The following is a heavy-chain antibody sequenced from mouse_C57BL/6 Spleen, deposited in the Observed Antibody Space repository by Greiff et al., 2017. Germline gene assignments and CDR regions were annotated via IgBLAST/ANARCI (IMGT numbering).Heavy chain of an antibody. Sequence: QVQLQQPGAELVKPGASVKLSCKASGYTFTSYWMHWVKQRPGQGLEWIGMIHPNSGSTNYNEKFKSKATLTVDKSSSTAYMQLSSLTSEDSAVYYGARHYYGSSYGAMDYWGQGTSVTVSS. CDR3: ARHYYGSSYGAMDY. D-gene: IGHD1-1*01. V-gene: IGHV1-64*01. CDR2: IHPNSGST. J-gene: IGHJ4*01. CDR1: GYTFTSYW.